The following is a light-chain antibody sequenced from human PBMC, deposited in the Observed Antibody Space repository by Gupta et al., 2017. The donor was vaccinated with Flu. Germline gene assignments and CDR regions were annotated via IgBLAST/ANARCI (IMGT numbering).Light chain of an antibody. CDR1: QTVSSN. V-gene: IGKV3-15*01. Sequence: EIVMTQSPATLSVSPGERATLSCGASQTVSSNLAWYQQKPGQAPRLLIYAASTRATGIPARFSGSGSGTEFTLTISSRQTEDFAVYYCQQYNNWPYSFGQGTKLEIK. CDR2: AAS. CDR3: QQYNNWPYS. J-gene: IGKJ2*03.